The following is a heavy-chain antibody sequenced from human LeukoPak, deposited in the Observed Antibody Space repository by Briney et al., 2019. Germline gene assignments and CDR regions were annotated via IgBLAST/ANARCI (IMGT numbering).Heavy chain of an antibody. J-gene: IGHJ6*02. Sequence: ASVKVSCKASGGTFSSYAISWVRQAPGQGLEWMGWINPNSGGTNYAQKFQGRVTMTRDTSISTAYMELSRLRSDDTAVYYCARGDIVVVPAATTLYYYYGMDVWGQGTTVTVSS. D-gene: IGHD2-2*01. CDR2: INPNSGGT. CDR3: ARGDIVVVPAATTLYYYYGMDV. V-gene: IGHV1-2*02. CDR1: GGTFSSYA.